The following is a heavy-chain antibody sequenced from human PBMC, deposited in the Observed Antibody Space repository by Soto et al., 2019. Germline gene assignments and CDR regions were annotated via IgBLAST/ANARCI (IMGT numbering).Heavy chain of an antibody. CDR1: GFSLSTSGVG. CDR2: IYWNDDK. Sequence: QITLKESGPTLVKPTQTLTLTCTFSGFSLSTSGVGVGWIRQPPGKALEWLALIYWNDDKRYSPSMKSRLTITKDTSKNQVVLTMTNMDPVDTATYYCAHSVYYDFWSGYLGYYYDGMDVWGQGTTVTVSS. J-gene: IGHJ6*02. V-gene: IGHV2-5*01. CDR3: AHSVYYDFWSGYLGYYYDGMDV. D-gene: IGHD3-3*01.